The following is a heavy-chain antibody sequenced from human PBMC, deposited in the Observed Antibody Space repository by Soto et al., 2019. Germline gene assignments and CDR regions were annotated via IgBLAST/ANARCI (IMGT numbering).Heavy chain of an antibody. D-gene: IGHD2-2*01. J-gene: IGHJ6*02. CDR3: ARERVVPAAIQSYGMDV. V-gene: IGHV1-69*13. CDR1: GGTFSSYA. Sequence: GASVKVSCKASGGTFSSYAISWVRQAPGQGLEWMGGIIPIFGTANYAQKFQGRVTITADESTSTAYMELSSLRSEDTAVYYCARERVVPAAIQSYGMDVWGQGSTVTVSS. CDR2: IIPIFGTA.